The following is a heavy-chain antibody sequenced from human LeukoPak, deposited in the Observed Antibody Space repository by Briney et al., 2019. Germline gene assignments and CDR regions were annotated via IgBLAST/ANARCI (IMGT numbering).Heavy chain of an antibody. Sequence: SETLSLTCTVSGYSISGGYYWGWIRQPPGKGLEWIGRIYTSGSTNYNPSLKSRVTMSVDTSKNQFSLKLSSVTAADTAVYYCARDDPLSSGWYPPGAFDIWGQGTMVTVSS. J-gene: IGHJ3*02. CDR3: ARDDPLSSGWYPPGAFDI. V-gene: IGHV4-38-2*02. D-gene: IGHD6-19*01. CDR2: IYTSGST. CDR1: GYSISGGYY.